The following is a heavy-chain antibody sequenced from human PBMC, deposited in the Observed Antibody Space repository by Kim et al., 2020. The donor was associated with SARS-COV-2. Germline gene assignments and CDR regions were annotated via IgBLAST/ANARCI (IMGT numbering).Heavy chain of an antibody. D-gene: IGHD2-8*01. CDR3: VKNGRDFHY. CDR2: IKQDGSEK. CDR1: GFTFSNYW. Sequence: RGSLRLSCAASGFTFSNYWMTWVRQAPGKGLEWVANIKQDGSEKHYVDSVKGRFTISRDNAKNSLYLQMNSLRAEDTAVYYCVKNGRDFHYWGQGTLVTVSS. V-gene: IGHV3-7*03. J-gene: IGHJ4*02.